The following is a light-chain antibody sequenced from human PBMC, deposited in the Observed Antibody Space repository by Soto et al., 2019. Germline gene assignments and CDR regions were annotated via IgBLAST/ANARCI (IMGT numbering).Light chain of an antibody. J-gene: IGKJ2*03. Sequence: DIQMTQSPSSLSASAGDRVTITCRASQSISTYLNWYQQKPGKAPKVLIYAASSLQSGVPSRFSGSGSGTDFTLTITSLQPEDCAAYYCQQSYSAPYSFGQGTKLEIK. V-gene: IGKV1-39*01. CDR1: QSISTY. CDR2: AAS. CDR3: QQSYSAPYS.